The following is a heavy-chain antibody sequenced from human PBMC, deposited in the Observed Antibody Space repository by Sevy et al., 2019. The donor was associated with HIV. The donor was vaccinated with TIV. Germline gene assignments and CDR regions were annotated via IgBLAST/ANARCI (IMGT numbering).Heavy chain of an antibody. D-gene: IGHD5-12*01. Sequence: GGSLRLSCAASGFTFSSYSMNWVRQAPGKGLEWVSSISSSSSYIYYADSVKGRFTNSRDNAKNSLYLQMNSLRAVDTAVYYCASLYSGYDYDYYYGMDVWGQGTTVTVSS. J-gene: IGHJ6*02. CDR2: ISSSSSYI. V-gene: IGHV3-21*01. CDR3: ASLYSGYDYDYYYGMDV. CDR1: GFTFSSYS.